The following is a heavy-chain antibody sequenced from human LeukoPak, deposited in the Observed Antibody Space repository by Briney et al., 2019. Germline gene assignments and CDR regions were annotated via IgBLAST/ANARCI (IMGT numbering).Heavy chain of an antibody. Sequence: GASVKVSCTASGYTFTSYYMHWVRQAPGQGLEWMGIINTSGGSTSYAQKFQGRVTMTRDTSTSTVYMELSSLRSEDTAVYYCAVYGDSYFDYWGQGTLVTVSS. D-gene: IGHD4-17*01. CDR1: GYTFTSYY. V-gene: IGHV1-46*01. CDR2: INTSGGST. J-gene: IGHJ4*02. CDR3: AVYGDSYFDY.